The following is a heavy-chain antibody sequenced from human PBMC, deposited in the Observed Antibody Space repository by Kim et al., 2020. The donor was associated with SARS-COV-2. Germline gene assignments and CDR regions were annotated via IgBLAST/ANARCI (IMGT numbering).Heavy chain of an antibody. J-gene: IGHJ4*02. Sequence: SETLSLTCAVYGGSFSGYYWSWIRQPPGKGLEWIGEINHSGSTNYNPSLKSRVTISVDTSKNQFSLKLSSVTAADTAVYYCARGDVEMATTYWGQGTLVT. V-gene: IGHV4-34*01. D-gene: IGHD5-12*01. CDR3: ARGDVEMATTY. CDR1: GGSFSGYY. CDR2: INHSGST.